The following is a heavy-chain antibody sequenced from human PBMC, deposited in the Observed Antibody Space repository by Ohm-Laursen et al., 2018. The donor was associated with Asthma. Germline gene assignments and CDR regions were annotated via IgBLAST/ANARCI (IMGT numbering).Heavy chain of an antibody. V-gene: IGHV3-74*01. Sequence: SLRLSCAASGFTITNYWMHWVRQAPGKGLVWVSRINGDGGIKSYAASVKGRFTISRDNAKNSLYLQMVSLRAEDTAVYYCARDGYSSAGDIYLDLWGRGTLVTVSS. J-gene: IGHJ2*01. CDR2: INGDGGIK. CDR1: GFTITNYW. D-gene: IGHD5-24*01. CDR3: ARDGYSSAGDIYLDL.